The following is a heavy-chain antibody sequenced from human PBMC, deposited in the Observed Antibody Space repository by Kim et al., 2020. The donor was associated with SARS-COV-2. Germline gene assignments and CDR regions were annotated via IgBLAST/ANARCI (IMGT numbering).Heavy chain of an antibody. J-gene: IGHJ4*02. CDR3: ARGVPPYYDFWSGYRSYFDY. V-gene: IGHV4-34*01. D-gene: IGHD3-3*01. CDR2: INHSGST. Sequence: SETLSLTCAVYGGSFSGYYWSWIRQPPGKGLEWIGEINHSGSTNYNPSLKSRVTISVDTSKNQFSLKLSSVTAADTAVYYCARGVPPYYDFWSGYRSYFDYWGQGTLVTVSS. CDR1: GGSFSGYY.